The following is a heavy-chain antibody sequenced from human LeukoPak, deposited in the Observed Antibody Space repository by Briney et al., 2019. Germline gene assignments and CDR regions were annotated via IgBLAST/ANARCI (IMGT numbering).Heavy chain of an antibody. V-gene: IGHV3-11*06. CDR3: ARDRGVMGATSGQPYNWFDP. CDR1: GFTFSDYY. Sequence: GGSLRLSCAASGFTFSDYYMSCIRQAPGKGLEWVSYISSSIIYTNYADSVNGRFNISRDNAKNSLYLQMNSLRAEDTAVYYCARDRGVMGATSGQPYNWFDPWGQGTLVTVSS. CDR2: ISSSIIYT. J-gene: IGHJ5*02. D-gene: IGHD1-26*01.